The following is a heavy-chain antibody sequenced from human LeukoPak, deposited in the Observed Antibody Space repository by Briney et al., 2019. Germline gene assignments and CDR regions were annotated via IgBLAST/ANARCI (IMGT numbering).Heavy chain of an antibody. CDR1: GFTFSSYA. CDR3: ASYYGRNYYYYYGMDV. CDR2: ISGSGGST. D-gene: IGHD3-10*01. Sequence: GGSLRLSCAASGFTFSSYAMSWVRRAPGKGLEWVSAISGSGGSTYYADSVKGRFTISRDNSKNTLYLQMNSLRAEDTAVYYCASYYGRNYYYYYGMDVWGQGTTVTVSS. J-gene: IGHJ6*02. V-gene: IGHV3-23*01.